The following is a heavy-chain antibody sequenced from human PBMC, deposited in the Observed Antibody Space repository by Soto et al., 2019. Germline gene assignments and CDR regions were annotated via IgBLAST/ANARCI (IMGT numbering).Heavy chain of an antibody. CDR1: GYTFTDYY. CDR2: INPSGGAT. CDR3: ARENYSNRAFDL. Sequence: QVQLVQSGAEVKKPGASVKISCKASGYTFTDYYVYWVRKAPGQGLEWMGIINPSGGATTYAQRFQGRLTMTRDTSTSTLYMELSSLRSEDTALYYCARENYSNRAFDLWGQGTLVTVSS. D-gene: IGHD4-4*01. J-gene: IGHJ3*01. V-gene: IGHV1-46*01.